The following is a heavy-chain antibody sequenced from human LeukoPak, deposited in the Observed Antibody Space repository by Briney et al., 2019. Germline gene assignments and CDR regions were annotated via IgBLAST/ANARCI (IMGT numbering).Heavy chain of an antibody. Sequence: GGSLRLSCAASGFTFTSHWMNWVRRAPGKGLEWVANVNEDGSENNYVDSAKGRFTITRDNAKNSLFLQMNSLRAEDTAVYYCARGHDHGDYVGMKKYYYYNMDVWGQGTTVTVSS. D-gene: IGHD4-17*01. CDR3: ARGHDHGDYVGMKKYYYYNMDV. V-gene: IGHV3-7*05. CDR1: GFTFTSHW. J-gene: IGHJ6*02. CDR2: VNEDGSEN.